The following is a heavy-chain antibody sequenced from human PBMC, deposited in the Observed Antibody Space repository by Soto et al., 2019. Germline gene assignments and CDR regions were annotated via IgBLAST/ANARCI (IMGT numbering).Heavy chain of an antibody. V-gene: IGHV4-30-4*01. Sequence: QVQLQESGPGLVKPSQTLSLTCTVSGGSISSGDYYWSWSRQPPGKGREGSGYIYYSGSTYYNPSLTSRVTISVDTSKHQFSLKLSSVTAADTAVYYCARITYYYDSSGYSQPGYFDYWGHGTLVTVSS. CDR2: IYYSGST. CDR1: GGSISSGDYY. J-gene: IGHJ4*01. D-gene: IGHD3-22*01. CDR3: ARITYYYDSSGYSQPGYFDY.